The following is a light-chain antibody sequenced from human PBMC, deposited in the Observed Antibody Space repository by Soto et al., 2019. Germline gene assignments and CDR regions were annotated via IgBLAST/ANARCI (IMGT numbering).Light chain of an antibody. V-gene: IGKV3-11*01. CDR3: QQYARPPFA. CDR2: DAS. Sequence: DIVLTQSPATLSLSPGERATPSCKASQSVSSYLAWYQQKPGQAPRLLIYDASNRATGIPARFSGSGSGTECTLTISSLQSEDVAVYYCQQYARPPFAFGQGTKVDI. J-gene: IGKJ2*01. CDR1: QSVSSY.